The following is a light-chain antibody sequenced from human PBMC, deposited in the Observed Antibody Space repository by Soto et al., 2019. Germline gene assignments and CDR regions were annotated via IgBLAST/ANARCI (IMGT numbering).Light chain of an antibody. CDR3: QQLNSYPQT. Sequence: IQLTQSPSSLSASVGDRVTITCRASQAISSYLAWYQQKPGRAPNLLIYGASTLQSGVPSRFSGSGSGTDFTLIISSLQPEDFATYYCQQLNSYPQTFGQGTKVEIK. J-gene: IGKJ1*01. V-gene: IGKV1-9*01. CDR1: QAISSY. CDR2: GAS.